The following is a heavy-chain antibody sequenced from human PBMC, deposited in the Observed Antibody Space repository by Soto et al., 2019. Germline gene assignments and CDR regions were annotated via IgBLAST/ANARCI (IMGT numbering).Heavy chain of an antibody. CDR1: GGSVSSGSYY. V-gene: IGHV4-61*01. J-gene: IGHJ5*02. D-gene: IGHD3-22*01. CDR2: IYYSGST. CDR3: ARDSPPGYYYDSSGYQTQPNWFDP. Sequence: PSETLSLTCTVSGGSVSSGSYYWSWIRQPPGKGLEWIGYIYYSGSTNYNPSLKSRVTISVDTSKNQFSLKLSSVTAADTAVYYCARDSPPGYYYDSSGYQTQPNWFDPWGQGTLVTVSS.